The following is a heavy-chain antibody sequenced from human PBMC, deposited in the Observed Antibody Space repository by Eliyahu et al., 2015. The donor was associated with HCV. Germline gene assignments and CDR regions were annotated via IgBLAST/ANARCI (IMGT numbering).Heavy chain of an antibody. Sequence: QVQLQESGPGLVKTSETLSLXCXVSGGSIXTYYWXWIRQPPGKGLEWIGYIHYRGSTNYNPSLKSRVTISLDTSKNQFSLNLTSVTAADTAVYYCASGGGGIAVAGTGGWFDPWGQGTLVTVSS. CDR3: ASGGGGIAVAGTGGWFDP. CDR2: IHYRGST. CDR1: GGSIXTYY. V-gene: IGHV4-59*01. J-gene: IGHJ5*02. D-gene: IGHD6-19*01.